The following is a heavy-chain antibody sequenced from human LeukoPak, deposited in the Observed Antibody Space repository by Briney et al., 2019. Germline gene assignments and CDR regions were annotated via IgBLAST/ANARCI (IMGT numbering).Heavy chain of an antibody. CDR1: GGSISSGGYY. CDR3: AREALYCSSTSCYGRGNFDY. V-gene: IGHV4-31*03. Sequence: SETLSLTCTVSGGSISSGGYYWSWIRQHPGKGLEWIGYIYYSGSTYYNPSLKSRVTISVDTSKNQFSLKLSSVTAADTAVYYCAREALYCSSTSCYGRGNFDYWGQGTLVTVSS. CDR2: IYYSGST. D-gene: IGHD2-2*01. J-gene: IGHJ4*02.